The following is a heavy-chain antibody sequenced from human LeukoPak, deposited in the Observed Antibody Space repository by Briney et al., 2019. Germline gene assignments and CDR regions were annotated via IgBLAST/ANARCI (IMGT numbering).Heavy chain of an antibody. CDR1: GGSISSFY. J-gene: IGHJ4*02. CDR3: AREYCSGGSCYPYYFDY. CDR2: IYYSGST. Sequence: SETLSLTCTVSGGSISSFYWSRIRQPPGKGLEWIGYIYYSGSTNYNPSLKSRVTISVDTSKNQFSLKLSSVTAADTAVYYCAREYCSGGSCYPYYFDYWGQGTLVTVSS. D-gene: IGHD2-15*01. V-gene: IGHV4-59*01.